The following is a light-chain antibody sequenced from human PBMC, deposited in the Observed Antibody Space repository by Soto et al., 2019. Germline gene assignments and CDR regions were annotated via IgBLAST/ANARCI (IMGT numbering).Light chain of an antibody. Sequence: EIVLTQSPGTLSLSPGERATLSCRASQGVAGRSLAWYQQKPGQAPRLLIYDASTRATGIPDRFSGSGSGTDFTLTISRLEPEDFAVYYCQQYGSSLRTFGQGTKVEIK. V-gene: IGKV3-20*01. J-gene: IGKJ1*01. CDR3: QQYGSSLRT. CDR2: DAS. CDR1: QGVAGRS.